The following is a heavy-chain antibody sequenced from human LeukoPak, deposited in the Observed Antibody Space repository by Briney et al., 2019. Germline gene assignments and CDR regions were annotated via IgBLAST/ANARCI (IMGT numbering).Heavy chain of an antibody. D-gene: IGHD5-24*01. CDR3: ARMATNDAFDI. V-gene: IGHV3-21*01. J-gene: IGHJ3*02. CDR2: ISSSSSYI. Sequence: GGSLRLSCAASGFTFSSYSMNWVRQAPGKGLEWVSSISSSSSYIYYADSAKGRFTISRDNAKNSLYLQMNSLRAEDTAVYYCARMATNDAFDIWGQGTMVTVSS. CDR1: GFTFSSYS.